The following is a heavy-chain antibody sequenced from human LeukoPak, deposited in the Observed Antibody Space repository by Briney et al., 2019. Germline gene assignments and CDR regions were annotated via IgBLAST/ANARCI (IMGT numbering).Heavy chain of an antibody. CDR2: IWYDGSNK. Sequence: GGSLRLSCAASGFTFSGYGMHWVRQAPGKGLEWVAVIWYDGSNKYYADSVKGRFTISRDNSKNTLYLQMNSLRAEDTAVYYCAKDWGKQQLVQFSMDVWGKGTTVTVSS. V-gene: IGHV3-33*06. CDR1: GFTFSGYG. D-gene: IGHD6-13*01. CDR3: AKDWGKQQLVQFSMDV. J-gene: IGHJ6*03.